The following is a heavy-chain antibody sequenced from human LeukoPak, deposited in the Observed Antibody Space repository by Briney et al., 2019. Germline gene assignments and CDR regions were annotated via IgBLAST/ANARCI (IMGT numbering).Heavy chain of an antibody. CDR2: IYHSGST. J-gene: IGHJ5*02. Sequence: PSETLSLTCTVSGYSISSGYYWGWIRQPPGKGLEWIGSIYHSGSTYYNPSLKSRVTISVDTSKNQFSLKLSSVTAADTAVYYCARAEGYVWGSYRGGWFDPWGQGTLVTVSS. D-gene: IGHD3-16*02. CDR3: ARAEGYVWGSYRGGWFDP. V-gene: IGHV4-38-2*02. CDR1: GYSISSGYY.